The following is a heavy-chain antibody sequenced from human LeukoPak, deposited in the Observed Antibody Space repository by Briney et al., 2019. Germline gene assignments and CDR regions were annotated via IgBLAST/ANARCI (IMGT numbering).Heavy chain of an antibody. D-gene: IGHD3-10*01. CDR1: GFTFSSYT. CDR3: ARGEYGSGSYHIDY. V-gene: IGHV3-21*01. CDR2: ISSSNSYI. J-gene: IGHJ4*02. Sequence: GGSLRLSCAASGFTFSSYTMNWVRQAPGKGLEWVSSISSSNSYIYYADSVKGRFTISRDNAKNSLYLQMNSLRADDTAVYYCARGEYGSGSYHIDYWGQGTLVTVSS.